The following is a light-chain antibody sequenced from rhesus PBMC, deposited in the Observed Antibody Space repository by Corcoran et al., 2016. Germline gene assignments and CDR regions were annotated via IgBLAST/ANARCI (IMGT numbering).Light chain of an antibody. CDR2: SAS. CDR1: QGINKE. Sequence: DVQMTQSPSSLSASVVDRVTVTCRASQGINKELSWYQQKLGKAPTFLIYSASTLQTRVSSRFSGGGSGTAFTLTINSLQPGDVATYYCLPDSTPPSTFGGGTKVGIK. CDR3: LPDSTPPST. V-gene: IGKV1-94*01. J-gene: IGKJ4*01.